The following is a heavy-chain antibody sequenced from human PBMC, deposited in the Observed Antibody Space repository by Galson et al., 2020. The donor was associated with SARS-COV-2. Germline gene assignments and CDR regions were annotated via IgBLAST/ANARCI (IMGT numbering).Heavy chain of an antibody. Sequence: KIGESLKISCKGSGYSFTSYWIGWVRQMPGKGLEWMGIIYPGDSDTRYSPSFQGQVTISADKSISTAYLQWSSLKASDTAMYYCARGPLKTYDSSFFDYWGQGTLVTVSS. CDR3: ARGPLKTYDSSFFDY. CDR2: IYPGDSDT. J-gene: IGHJ4*02. CDR1: GYSFTSYW. D-gene: IGHD3-22*01. V-gene: IGHV5-51*01.